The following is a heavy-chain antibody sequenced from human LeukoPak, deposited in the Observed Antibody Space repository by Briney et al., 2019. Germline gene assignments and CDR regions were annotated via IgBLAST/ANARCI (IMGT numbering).Heavy chain of an antibody. CDR3: ARRSAVTSRFDP. J-gene: IGHJ5*02. V-gene: IGHV5-51*01. D-gene: IGHD4-17*01. CDR2: IYPGDSDT. Sequence: GESLKISRKGSGYSFTGYWIGWVRQMPGKGLEYMGMIYPGDSDTRYSPSFQGQVTISVDKSINTAYLRWSSLKASDTAIYYCARRSAVTSRFDPWGQGTLVTVSS. CDR1: GYSFTGYW.